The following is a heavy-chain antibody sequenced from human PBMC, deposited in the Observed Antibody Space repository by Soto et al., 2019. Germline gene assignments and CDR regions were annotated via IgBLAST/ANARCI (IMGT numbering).Heavy chain of an antibody. CDR3: ARDHGASYNWNDRAFDI. Sequence: ASVKVSFKASGYTFTSYGISWVRQAPGQGLEWMGWISAYNGNTNYAQKLQGRVTMTRDTSTTTVYLELSSLRSDDTAVYYCARDHGASYNWNDRAFDIWGHGTKVTVSS. CDR2: ISAYNGNT. D-gene: IGHD1-20*01. V-gene: IGHV1-18*01. J-gene: IGHJ3*02. CDR1: GYTFTSYG.